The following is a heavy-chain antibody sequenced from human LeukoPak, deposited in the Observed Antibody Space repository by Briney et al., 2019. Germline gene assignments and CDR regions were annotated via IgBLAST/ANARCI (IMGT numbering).Heavy chain of an antibody. V-gene: IGHV4-39*01. CDR2: IYFSGNT. CDR1: GGSISSSYYY. CDR3: ARQYGYNLWFFDY. D-gene: IGHD5-24*01. J-gene: IGHJ4*02. Sequence: PSETLSLTCTVSGGSISSSYYYWGWIRQPPGKELEWLGSIYFSGNTYYNPSLKSRVTISVDTSKNQFSLKLNSVTAADTAVYYCARQYGYNLWFFDYWGQGTLVTVSS.